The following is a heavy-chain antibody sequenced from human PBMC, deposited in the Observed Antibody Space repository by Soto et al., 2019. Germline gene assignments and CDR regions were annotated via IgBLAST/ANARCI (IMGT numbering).Heavy chain of an antibody. CDR1: GFTFSSYW. J-gene: IGHJ4*02. Sequence: GGSLRLSCAASGFTFSSYWMSWVRQAPGKGLEWVANIKQDGSEKYYVDSVKGRFTISRDNAKNSLYLQMNSLRAEDTAVYYCARAYLPDRYYDFWSGPTFDYWGQGTLVTVSS. D-gene: IGHD3-3*01. V-gene: IGHV3-7*01. CDR2: IKQDGSEK. CDR3: ARAYLPDRYYDFWSGPTFDY.